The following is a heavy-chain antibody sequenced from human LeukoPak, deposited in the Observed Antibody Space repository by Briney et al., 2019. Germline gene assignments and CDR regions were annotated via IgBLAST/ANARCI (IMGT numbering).Heavy chain of an antibody. CDR3: AREADYYDSSGYYSYFDY. Sequence: GGSLRLSCAASGFTVSSNYMSWVRQAPGKGLEWVSVIYSGGSTYYADSVKGRFTISRDNSKNTLYLQMNSLRAEDTAVYYCAREADYYDSSGYYSYFDYRGQGTLVTVSS. CDR1: GFTVSSNY. V-gene: IGHV3-66*01. D-gene: IGHD3-22*01. J-gene: IGHJ4*02. CDR2: IYSGGST.